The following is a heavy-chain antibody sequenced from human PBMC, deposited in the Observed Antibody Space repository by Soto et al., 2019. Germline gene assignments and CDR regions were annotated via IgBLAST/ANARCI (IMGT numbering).Heavy chain of an antibody. CDR1: RATLSSYV. V-gene: IGHV1-69*01. CDR2: IIPIFGTA. CDR3: ASPSYDGMDV. Sequence: SVKVSCKASRATLSSYVITWARQAPGQGLEWMGGIIPIFGTANYAQKFQGRVTITEDESTSTAYMELSSLRSEDTAVYYCASPSYDGMDVWGQGTTVTVSS. J-gene: IGHJ6*01.